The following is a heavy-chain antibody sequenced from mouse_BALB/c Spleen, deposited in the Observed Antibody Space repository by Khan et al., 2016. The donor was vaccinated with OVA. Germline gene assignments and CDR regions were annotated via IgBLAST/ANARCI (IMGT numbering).Heavy chain of an antibody. CDR3: ATIYGNYEGYFDY. J-gene: IGHJ2*01. V-gene: IGHV2-5-1*01. CDR1: GFSLTSYG. Sequence: QVQLKQSGPSLVQPSQSLSITCTVSGFSLTSYGVHWVRQSPGKGLEWLGVIWRGGSTDYNAAFMSRLSITKDNSKSQVFFKMNSLQADDTAIYDCATIYGNYEGYFDYWGQGTTLTVAS. D-gene: IGHD2-1*01. CDR2: IWRGGST.